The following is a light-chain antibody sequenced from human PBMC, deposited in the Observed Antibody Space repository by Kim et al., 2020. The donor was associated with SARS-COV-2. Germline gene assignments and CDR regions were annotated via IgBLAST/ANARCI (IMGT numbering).Light chain of an antibody. CDR1: SSNIGSNA. CDR2: SND. J-gene: IGLJ3*02. Sequence: QPVLTQPPSTSGTPGQRVTISCSGSSSNIGSNAVTWYQQLPGTAPKLLIYSNDQRPSGVPDRFSGSKSGTSASLAISGLQSADEADYYCAAWDDSLNGWVFGGGTQLTVL. CDR3: AAWDDSLNGWV. V-gene: IGLV1-44*01.